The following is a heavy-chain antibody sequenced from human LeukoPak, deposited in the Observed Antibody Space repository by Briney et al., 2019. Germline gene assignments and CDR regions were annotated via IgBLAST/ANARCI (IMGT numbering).Heavy chain of an antibody. V-gene: IGHV4-59*08. CDR2: IYYSGST. D-gene: IGHD3-9*01. CDR3: ARQNAIYDILTGFYYYYGMDV. Sequence: PSETLSLTCTVSGGSISSYYWSWIRQPPGKGLEWIGYIYYSGSTNYNPSLKSRVTISVDTSKNQFSLKLSSVTAADTAVYYCARQNAIYDILTGFYYYYGMDVWGQGTTVTVSS. J-gene: IGHJ6*02. CDR1: GGSISSYY.